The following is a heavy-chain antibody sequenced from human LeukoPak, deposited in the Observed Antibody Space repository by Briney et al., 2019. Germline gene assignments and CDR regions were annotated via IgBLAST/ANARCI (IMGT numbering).Heavy chain of an antibody. D-gene: IGHD3-16*02. CDR3: ATGYFDDYAWGSYRYSSY. V-gene: IGHV1-2*02. CDR1: GYTFTGYY. J-gene: IGHJ4*02. Sequence: GASVKVSCKASGYTFTGYYMHWVRQAPGQGLEGVGWINPKSGGTNCAQKFQGRVSMTRNTSITTAYMELSRLRSDDTAVYYCATGYFDDYAWGSYRYSSYWGQGTLVTVSS. CDR2: INPKSGGT.